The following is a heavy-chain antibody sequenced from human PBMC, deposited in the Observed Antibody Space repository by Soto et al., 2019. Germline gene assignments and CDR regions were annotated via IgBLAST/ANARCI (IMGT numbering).Heavy chain of an antibody. CDR2: INAGNGDT. D-gene: IGHD5-12*01. CDR1: GITYSTYA. J-gene: IGHJ5*02. CDR3: ARAISGYVT. Sequence: VQLVQSGAEVKKPGASVMVSCKASGITYSTYAIHWVRQAPGQSLEWMGWINAGNGDTRYSEKLQGRVTLTRDTTASTAYMDLSSLRSEDTAIYYGARAISGYVTWGQGTLVTVSS. V-gene: IGHV1-3*01.